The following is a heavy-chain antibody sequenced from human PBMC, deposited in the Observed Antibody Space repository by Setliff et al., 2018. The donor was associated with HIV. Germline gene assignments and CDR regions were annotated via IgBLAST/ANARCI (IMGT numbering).Heavy chain of an antibody. D-gene: IGHD3-3*01. CDR1: GFIFSDHY. Sequence: PGESLKISCVVSGFIFSDHYMDWVRQAPGKGLEWVGRIKSKTDGGTTDYAAPVKGRFTISRDDSKNTLYLQMNSLKTEDTAVYYCTTSLQFLEWSYPDYYYYMDVWGKGTTVTVSS. CDR2: IKSKTDGGTT. J-gene: IGHJ6*03. CDR3: TTSLQFLEWSYPDYYYYMDV. V-gene: IGHV3-15*01.